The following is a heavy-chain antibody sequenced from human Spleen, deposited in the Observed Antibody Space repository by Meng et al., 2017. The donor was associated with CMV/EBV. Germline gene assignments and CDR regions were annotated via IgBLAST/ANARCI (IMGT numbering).Heavy chain of an antibody. CDR2: IDSDGRST. J-gene: IGHJ3*02. D-gene: IGHD3-3*01. CDR1: GFTFSSYW. CDR3: GREGTGYDFWRGYRNDAYNM. V-gene: IGHV3-74*01. Sequence: GESLKISCAASGFTFSSYWMHWVRQAPGKGPVWVSRIDSDGRSTSYADSVKARFTISRDNAKNTLSLQMNSLRAEDTAVYYCGREGTGYDFWRGYRNDAYNMWGQGTMVTVSS.